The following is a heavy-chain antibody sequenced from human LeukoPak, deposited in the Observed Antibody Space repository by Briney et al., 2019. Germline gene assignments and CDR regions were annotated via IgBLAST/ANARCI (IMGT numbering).Heavy chain of an antibody. CDR3: ARDCSSTSCYPYYGMDV. J-gene: IGHJ6*02. CDR1: GFTFSSYA. D-gene: IGHD2-2*01. CDR2: IGGSDGST. V-gene: IGHV3-23*01. Sequence: GGSLRLSCAASGFTFSSYAMSWVRQAPGKGLEWVSAIGGSDGSTYYADSVKGRFTISRDNSKNTLYLQLNSLRAEDTAVYYCARDCSSTSCYPYYGMDVWGQGTTVTVSS.